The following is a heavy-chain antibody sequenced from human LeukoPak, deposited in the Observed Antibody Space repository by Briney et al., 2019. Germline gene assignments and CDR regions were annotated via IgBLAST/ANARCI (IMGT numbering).Heavy chain of an antibody. CDR1: GGSISSGGYY. D-gene: IGHD4-11*01. V-gene: IGHV4-31*03. CDR2: IYYSGST. J-gene: IGHJ4*02. CDR3: ARGTTVTTGFDY. Sequence: PSETLSLTCTVSGGSISSGGYYWSWIRQHPGKGLEWIGYIYYSGSTYYNPSLKSRATISVDTSKNQFSLKLSSVTAADTAVYYCARGTTVTTGFDYWGQGTLVTVSS.